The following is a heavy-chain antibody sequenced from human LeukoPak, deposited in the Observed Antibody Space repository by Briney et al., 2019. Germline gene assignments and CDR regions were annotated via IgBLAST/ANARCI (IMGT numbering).Heavy chain of an antibody. V-gene: IGHV4-59*01. CDR2: IYYSGST. CDR1: GGSISSYY. Sequence: TSETLSLTCTVSGGSISSYYWSWIRQPPGKGLEWIGYIYYSGSTNYNPSLKSRVTISVDTSKNQFSLKLSSVTAADTAVYYCARDLFAGYSSGAQFDPWGQGTLVTVSS. D-gene: IGHD6-25*01. J-gene: IGHJ5*02. CDR3: ARDLFAGYSSGAQFDP.